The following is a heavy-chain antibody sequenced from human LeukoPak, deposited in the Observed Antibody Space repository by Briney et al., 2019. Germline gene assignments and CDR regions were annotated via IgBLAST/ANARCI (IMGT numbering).Heavy chain of an antibody. CDR1: GFSASSNY. Sequence: PGGSLRLSRAASGFSASSNYISWVREAPGKGLERVSVISTGGSQSYADYVKSRFSLSRENPKNTLYLQMSSLRAEDTAVYYCARDFDRVLVNFGMDVWGQGATVTVSS. CDR3: ARDFDRVLVNFGMDV. V-gene: IGHV3-66*01. D-gene: IGHD4/OR15-4a*01. J-gene: IGHJ6*02. CDR2: ISTGGSQ.